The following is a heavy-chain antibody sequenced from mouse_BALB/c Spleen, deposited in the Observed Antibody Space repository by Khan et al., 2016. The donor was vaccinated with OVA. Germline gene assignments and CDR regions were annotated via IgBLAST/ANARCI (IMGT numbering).Heavy chain of an antibody. CDR2: ISSGGHYT. Sequence: EVELVESGGDLMKPGGSLKLSCAASGFTFSTYGMSWVRQTPDMRLEWVATISSGGHYTYYPDSVKGRFTISRDNAKNTLYLQMSSLKSEDTAIYYCARLAYYYNSEGFAYWGQGTLVTVSA. J-gene: IGHJ3*01. CDR3: ARLAYYYNSEGFAY. V-gene: IGHV5-6*01. CDR1: GFTFSTYG. D-gene: IGHD1-1*01.